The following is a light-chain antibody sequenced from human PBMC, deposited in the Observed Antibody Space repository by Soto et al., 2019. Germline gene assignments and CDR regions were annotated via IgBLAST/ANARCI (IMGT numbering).Light chain of an antibody. V-gene: IGLV1-40*01. Sequence: QSVLTQPPSVSGAPGQRVTISCNGSSSIIGAGYDVHWYQQLPGTAPKLLIYGNSNRPSGVPDRFSGSKSGTSASLAITGLQAEDEADYYCQSYDSSLSGYVFGTGTKLTVL. CDR1: SSIIGAGYD. J-gene: IGLJ1*01. CDR3: QSYDSSLSGYV. CDR2: GNS.